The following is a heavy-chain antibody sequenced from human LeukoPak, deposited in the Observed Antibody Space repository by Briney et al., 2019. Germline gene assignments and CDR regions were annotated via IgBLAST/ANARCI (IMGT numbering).Heavy chain of an antibody. CDR1: GHSISYYY. Sequence: KPSETLSLTCTVSGHSISYYYWSWIRQPAGGGLEGIGRIYISGSTNYNPPLRRRVPISIDKSNNHFFLKLNPVSAADTPLFDCARESLTYSSGWYKEFWGQGTLV. J-gene: IGHJ4*02. CDR3: ARESLTYSSGWYKEF. V-gene: IGHV4-4*07. CDR2: IYISGST. D-gene: IGHD6-19*01.